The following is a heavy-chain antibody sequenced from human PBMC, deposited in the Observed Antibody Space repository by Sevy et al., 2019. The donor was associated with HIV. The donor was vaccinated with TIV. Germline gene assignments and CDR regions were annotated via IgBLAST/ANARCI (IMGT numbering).Heavy chain of an antibody. V-gene: IGHV3-33*01. Sequence: GGSLRLSCAASGFTFSNYGMHWVRQAPGKGLEWVAVIWYDGSNKYYADSVKGRFTISRDNSKNTLYLQMNSLRAEDTAVYYCARTSLRNYYDSSGYYSRYYYYYGMDVWGQGTTVTVSS. J-gene: IGHJ6*02. CDR2: IWYDGSNK. D-gene: IGHD3-22*01. CDR3: ARTSLRNYYDSSGYYSRYYYYYGMDV. CDR1: GFTFSNYG.